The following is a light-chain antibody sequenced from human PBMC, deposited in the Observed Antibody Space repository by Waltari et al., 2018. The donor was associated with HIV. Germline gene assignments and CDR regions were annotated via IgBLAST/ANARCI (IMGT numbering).Light chain of an antibody. CDR3: CSYAGSYIWV. J-gene: IGLJ3*02. CDR1: RSDGGGYNY. CDR2: DVS. Sequence: QSALTQPRSVSGSPGQSVTISCTATRSDGGGYNYVSWYQQHPGKAPKVMIYDVSKRPSGVPDRFSGSKSGNTASLTISGLQAEDEADYYCCSYAGSYIWVFGGGTKLTVL. V-gene: IGLV2-11*01.